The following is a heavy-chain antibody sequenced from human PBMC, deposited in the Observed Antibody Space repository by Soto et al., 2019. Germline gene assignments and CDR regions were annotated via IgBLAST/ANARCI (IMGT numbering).Heavy chain of an antibody. J-gene: IGHJ5*02. CDR2: ISAYNGNT. CDR3: ARDKVSPNWFDP. Sequence: ASVKVSCKAPGYTFTSYGISWVRQAPGQGLEWMGWISAYNGNTNYAQKLQGRVTMTTDTSTSTAYMELRSLRSDDTAVYYCARDKVSPNWFDPWGQGTLVTVSS. V-gene: IGHV1-18*01. CDR1: GYTFTSYG.